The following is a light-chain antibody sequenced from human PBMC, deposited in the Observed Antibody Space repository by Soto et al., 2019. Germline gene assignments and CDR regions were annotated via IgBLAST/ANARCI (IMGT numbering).Light chain of an antibody. V-gene: IGKV1-39*01. J-gene: IGKJ1*01. CDR1: QSISTW. CDR3: QQTYSTPGT. Sequence: DIQMTQSPSTLSASVGDRVTITCRASQSISTWLAWYQQRPGQAPKLLIYVASTLHGGVPSRFSGSGSGTDFTLTISGLQAEDFATYYCQQTYSTPGTFGQGTKVDI. CDR2: VAS.